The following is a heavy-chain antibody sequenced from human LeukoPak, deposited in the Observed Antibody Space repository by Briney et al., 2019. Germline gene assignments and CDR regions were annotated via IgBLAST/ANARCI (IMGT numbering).Heavy chain of an antibody. J-gene: IGHJ4*02. Sequence: ASVKVSCKASGYTFTGYYMHWVRQAPGQGLEWMGWINPNSGGTNYAQKFQGRVTMTRDTSISTAYMELSRLRSDDTALYYCARGWHSSSWYGYYFDYWGQGTLVTVSS. D-gene: IGHD6-13*01. CDR2: INPNSGGT. V-gene: IGHV1-2*02. CDR1: GYTFTGYY. CDR3: ARGWHSSSWYGYYFDY.